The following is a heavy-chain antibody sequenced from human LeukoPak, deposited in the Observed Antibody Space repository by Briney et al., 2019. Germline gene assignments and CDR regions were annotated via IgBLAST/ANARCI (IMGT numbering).Heavy chain of an antibody. CDR3: ARVGIAAATGSWFDP. V-gene: IGHV1-2*04. D-gene: IGHD6-13*01. CDR2: INPNSGGT. Sequence: VKVSCKASGYTFTGYYMHWVRQAPGQGLEWMGWINPNSGGTNYAQKFQGWVTMTRDTSISTAYMELSRLRSDDTAVYYCARVGIAAATGSWFDPWGQGTLVTVSS. CDR1: GYTFTGYY. J-gene: IGHJ5*02.